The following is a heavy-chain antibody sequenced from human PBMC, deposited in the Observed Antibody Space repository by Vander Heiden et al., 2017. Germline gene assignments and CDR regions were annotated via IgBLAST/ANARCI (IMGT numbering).Heavy chain of an antibody. V-gene: IGHV3-30-3*01. Sequence: QVQLVESGGGVVQPGRSLRLSCAAPGFTVSSYAMHWVRQAPGKGLEWVAVISYDGSNKYYADSVKGRFTISRDNSKNTLYLQMNSLRAEDTAVYYCARDNVRRYSSSLFIDHYFDYWGQGTLVTVSS. CDR1: GFTVSSYA. CDR2: ISYDGSNK. D-gene: IGHD6-6*01. J-gene: IGHJ4*02. CDR3: ARDNVRRYSSSLFIDHYFDY.